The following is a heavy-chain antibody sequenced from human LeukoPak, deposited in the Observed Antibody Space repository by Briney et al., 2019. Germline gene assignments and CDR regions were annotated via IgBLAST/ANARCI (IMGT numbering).Heavy chain of an antibody. Sequence: PGGSLRLSCAASGFTFSSYAMSWVRQAPGKGLEWASAISGSGGSTYYADSVEGRFTISRDNSKNTLYLQMNSLRAEDTAVYYCAKLSSRALSPSLAAAGTILLFDYWGQGTLVTVSS. V-gene: IGHV3-23*01. CDR3: AKLSSRALSPSLAAAGTILLFDY. CDR1: GFTFSSYA. D-gene: IGHD6-13*01. CDR2: ISGSGGST. J-gene: IGHJ4*02.